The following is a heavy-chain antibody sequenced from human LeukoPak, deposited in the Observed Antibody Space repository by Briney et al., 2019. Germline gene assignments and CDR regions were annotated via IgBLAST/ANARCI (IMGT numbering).Heavy chain of an antibody. Sequence: GGSLRLSCAASGFTFSSYGMSWVRQAPGKGLEWVSAISGSGGSTYYADSVKGRFTISSDTSKNTLYLQMNSLRAEDTAVYSCAKIAAARYPREAFDIGGQRTIVTVSS. CDR1: GFTFSSYG. CDR3: AKIAAARYPREAFDI. D-gene: IGHD6-13*01. J-gene: IGHJ3*02. V-gene: IGHV3-23*01. CDR2: ISGSGGST.